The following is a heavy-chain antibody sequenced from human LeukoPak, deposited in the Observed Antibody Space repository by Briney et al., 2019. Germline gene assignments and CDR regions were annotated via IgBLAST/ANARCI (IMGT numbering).Heavy chain of an antibody. D-gene: IGHD6-13*01. CDR1: GFTFSSYS. J-gene: IGHJ3*02. CDR2: ISGSGGST. V-gene: IGHV3-23*01. CDR3: AKGLYSSSFDAFDI. Sequence: PGGSLRLSCAASGFTFSSYSMNWVRQAPGKGLEWVSAISGSGGSTYYADYVKGRFTISRDNSKNTLYLKMNSLRAEDTAVYYCAKGLYSSSFDAFDIWGQGTMVTVSS.